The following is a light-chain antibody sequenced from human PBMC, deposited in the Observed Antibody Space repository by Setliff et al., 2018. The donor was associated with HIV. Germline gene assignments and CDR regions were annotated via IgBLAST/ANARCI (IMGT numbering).Light chain of an antibody. V-gene: IGLV7-46*01. CDR1: TGTVTSGHY. Sequence: QAVVTQEPSLTVSPGGTVTLTCGSITGTVTSGHYPYWFRQKPGQAPRTLIYDTSNKHSWTPARFSGPLLGGKAALTLSGAQPEGEAAYFCFLTYSGARRVFGGGTKVTVL. CDR2: DTS. CDR3: FLTYSGARRV. J-gene: IGLJ3*02.